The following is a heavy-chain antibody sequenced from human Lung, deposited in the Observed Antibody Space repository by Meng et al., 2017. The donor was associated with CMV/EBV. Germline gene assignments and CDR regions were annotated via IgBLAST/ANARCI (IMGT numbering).Heavy chain of an antibody. Sequence: GESLKISCAASGFTFSNAWMTWVRQAPGKGLEWVGRVKSKADGGTTDYAAPVKGRFTISRDDSENTLYLQMTSLKTEDTAVYYCTTRISGDYYDSSGYYYWGQGTLVTVSS. J-gene: IGHJ4*02. CDR2: VKSKADGGTT. V-gene: IGHV3-15*01. CDR3: TTRISGDYYDSSGYYY. CDR1: GFTFSNAW. D-gene: IGHD3-22*01.